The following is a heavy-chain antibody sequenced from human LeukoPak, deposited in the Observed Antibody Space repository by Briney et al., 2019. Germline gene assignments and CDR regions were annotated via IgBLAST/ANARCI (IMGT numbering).Heavy chain of an antibody. CDR1: NYPITSDYY. CDR2: IFHSGIA. CDR3: GRAGFGTAYNRFYYYMDV. D-gene: IGHD3-16*01. J-gene: IGHJ6*03. Sequence: SETLSLTCEVSNYPITSDYYWVWIRQPPGQGLEWIGQIFHSGIAHYNPSLKSRVTMSVDTSRSQFSVTLSSVTAADTAVYYCGRAGFGTAYNRFYYYMDVWGKGTTVTVSS. V-gene: IGHV4-38-2*01.